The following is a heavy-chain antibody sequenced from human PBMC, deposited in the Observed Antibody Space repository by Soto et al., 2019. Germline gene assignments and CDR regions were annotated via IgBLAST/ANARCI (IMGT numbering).Heavy chain of an antibody. CDR2: INPNSGGT. D-gene: IGHD2-15*01. CDR1: GYTFTGYY. Sequence: GASVKVSCKASGYTFTGYYMHWVRQAPGQGLEWMGWINPNSGGTNYAQKFQGRVTMTRDTSISTAYMELSRLRSDDTAVYYCAGVIGYCSGGSCYDAFDIWGQGTMVTVSS. CDR3: AGVIGYCSGGSCYDAFDI. J-gene: IGHJ3*02. V-gene: IGHV1-2*02.